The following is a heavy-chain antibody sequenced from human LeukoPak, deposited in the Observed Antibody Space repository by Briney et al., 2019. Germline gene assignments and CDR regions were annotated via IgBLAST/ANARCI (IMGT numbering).Heavy chain of an antibody. J-gene: IGHJ4*02. Sequence: SVKVSCKASGGTFSSYAISWVRQAPGQGLEWMGGIITIFGTANYAQKFQGRDTITADESTSTAYMELSSLRSEDTAVYYCARSRGKAAAGQMEGWESFDYWGQGTLVTVSS. V-gene: IGHV1-69*13. CDR1: GGTFSSYA. D-gene: IGHD6-13*01. CDR3: ARSRGKAAAGQMEGWESFDY. CDR2: IITIFGTA.